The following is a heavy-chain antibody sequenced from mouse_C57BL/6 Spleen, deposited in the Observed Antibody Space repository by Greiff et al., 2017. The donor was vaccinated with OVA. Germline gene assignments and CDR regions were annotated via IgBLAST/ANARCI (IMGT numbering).Heavy chain of an antibody. CDR1: GYTFTSYW. V-gene: IGHV1-50*01. J-gene: IGHJ3*01. CDR3: AREGFAY. CDR2: IDPSDSYT. Sequence: QVQLQQPGAELVKPGASVKLSCKASGYTFTSYWMQWVKQRPGQGLEWIGEIDPSDSYTNYNQKFKGKATLTVEPSSSTAYMQLSSLTSEDSAVYYCAREGFAYWGQGTLVTVSA.